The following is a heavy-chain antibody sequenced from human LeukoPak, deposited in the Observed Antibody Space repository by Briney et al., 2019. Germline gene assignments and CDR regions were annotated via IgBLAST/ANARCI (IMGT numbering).Heavy chain of an antibody. D-gene: IGHD6-13*01. CDR1: GFTFSSYA. J-gene: IGHJ4*02. V-gene: IGHV3-30-3*01. Sequence: PGGSLRLSCAASGFTFSSYAMHWVRQAPGKGLGWVAVISYDGSNKYYADSVKGRFTISRDNSKNTLYLQMNSLRAEDTAVYYCARERQQQLVRGVFDYWGQGTLVTVSS. CDR3: ARERQQQLVRGVFDY. CDR2: ISYDGSNK.